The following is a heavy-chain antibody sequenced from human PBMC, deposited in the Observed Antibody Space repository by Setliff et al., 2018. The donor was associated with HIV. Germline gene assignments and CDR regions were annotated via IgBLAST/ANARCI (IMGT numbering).Heavy chain of an antibody. CDR2: IHYSGGT. CDR1: GGSMSSYY. CDR3: ARHGSGGSRGAEAFDI. V-gene: IGHV4-59*08. Sequence: PSETLSLTCTVSGGSMSSYYWSWIRQPPGKGLEWIGYIHYSGGTNYNPSLKSRVTISVDTSKNQFSLKLNSVTAADTAVYYCARHGSGGSRGAEAFDIWGQGTMVTVSS. D-gene: IGHD1-26*01. J-gene: IGHJ3*02.